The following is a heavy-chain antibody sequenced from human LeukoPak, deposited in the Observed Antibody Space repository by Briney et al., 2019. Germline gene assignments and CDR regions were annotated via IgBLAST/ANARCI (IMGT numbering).Heavy chain of an antibody. CDR2: VYSDGNT. V-gene: IGHV3-53*01. J-gene: IGHJ5*02. CDR1: GFTVISSH. Sequence: QTGGSLRLSCAASGFTVISSHMSWVRQAPGKGLEWVSLVYSDGNTHYAASVKGRFTISRDKSKNTLYLQMNSLRVDDTAMYYCARADSGFDHWGQGTLVTVSS. D-gene: IGHD5-12*01. CDR3: ARADSGFDH.